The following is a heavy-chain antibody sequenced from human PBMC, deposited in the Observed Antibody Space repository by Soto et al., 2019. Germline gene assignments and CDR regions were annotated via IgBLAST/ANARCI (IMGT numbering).Heavy chain of an antibody. CDR3: AKTGYGETAKNY. Sequence: QVQLVESGGGVAQPGRSLRLSCAASGFTFSSYGMHWVRKAPGKGLEWVAVISYDGSNKYYADSVEGRFTISRDNSKNTLYRQRNGLRAEDTGVYYCAKTGYGETAKNYWGQGTLVTVSS. J-gene: IGHJ4*02. CDR2: ISYDGSNK. V-gene: IGHV3-30*18. CDR1: GFTFSSYG. D-gene: IGHD4-17*01.